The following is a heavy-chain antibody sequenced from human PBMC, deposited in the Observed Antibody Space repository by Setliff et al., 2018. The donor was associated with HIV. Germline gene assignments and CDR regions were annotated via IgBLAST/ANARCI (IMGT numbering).Heavy chain of an antibody. J-gene: IGHJ6*03. CDR2: IYYSGST. Sequence: SETLSLTCTVSGGSISSSSYYWGWIRQPPGKGLEWIGSIYYSGSTYYNPSLKSRVTISVDTSKNQFSLKLSSVTAADTAVYYCACGAAAGTDYYYYYYMDVWAKGPRSPSP. CDR3: ACGAAAGTDYYYYYYMDV. D-gene: IGHD6-13*01. V-gene: IGHV4-39*01. CDR1: GGSISSSSYY.